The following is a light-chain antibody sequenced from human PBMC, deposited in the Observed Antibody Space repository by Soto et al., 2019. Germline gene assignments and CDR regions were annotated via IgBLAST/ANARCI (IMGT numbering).Light chain of an antibody. J-gene: IGLJ1*01. CDR3: SSYTSSSTYV. CDR1: SSDVGAYNF. Sequence: QSVLTHPASVSGSPGQSITISCPGTSSDVGAYNFVSWYQQHPGKAPKLLIYDVSDRPSGVSNRFSGSKSGNTASLTISGLQAEDEADYYCSSYTSSSTYVFGTGTKVTVL. V-gene: IGLV2-14*01. CDR2: DVS.